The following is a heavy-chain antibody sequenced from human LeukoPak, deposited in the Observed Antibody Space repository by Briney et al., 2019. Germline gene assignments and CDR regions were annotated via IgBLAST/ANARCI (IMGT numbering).Heavy chain of an antibody. CDR3: ARVSGDYGDY. CDR2: ISSSGSTI. Sequence: PGESLRLSCAASGFTFSSYAMTWVRQAPGKGLEWVSNISSSGSTIYYADSVKGRFTISRDNAKNSLYLQMNSLRAEDTAVYYCARVSGDYGDYWGQGTLVTVSS. J-gene: IGHJ4*02. CDR1: GFTFSSYA. D-gene: IGHD4-17*01. V-gene: IGHV3-48*04.